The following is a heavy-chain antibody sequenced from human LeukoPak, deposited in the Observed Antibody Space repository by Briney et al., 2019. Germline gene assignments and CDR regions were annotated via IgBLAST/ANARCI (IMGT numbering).Heavy chain of an antibody. CDR2: ISAYNGNT. CDR3: ARDRVGGDLTGVSLY. V-gene: IGHV1-18*01. D-gene: IGHD4-17*01. Sequence: ASVKVSCKASGYPFANFGLNWVRQAPGQGLEWMGWISAYNGNTHYAQKFRGRLTLTTETSTSTAYLELRSLKSDDTAVYYCARDRVGGDLTGVSLYWGQGTLVTVSS. CDR1: GYPFANFG. J-gene: IGHJ4*01.